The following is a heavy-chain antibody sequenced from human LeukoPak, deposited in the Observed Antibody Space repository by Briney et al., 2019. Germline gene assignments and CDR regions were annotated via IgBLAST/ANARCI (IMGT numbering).Heavy chain of an antibody. D-gene: IGHD1-26*01. Sequence: GGSLRLSCAGSGFTFSSYGMSWVRQAPGKGLEWVSGISGSGGSTYYADSVKGRFTISRDNSKNTLYLRINSLRAEDTAVYYCAKDSKIVGATFRSYHYMDVWGKGTAVTVSS. CDR2: ISGSGGST. CDR1: GFTFSSYG. V-gene: IGHV3-23*01. CDR3: AKDSKIVGATFRSYHYMDV. J-gene: IGHJ6*03.